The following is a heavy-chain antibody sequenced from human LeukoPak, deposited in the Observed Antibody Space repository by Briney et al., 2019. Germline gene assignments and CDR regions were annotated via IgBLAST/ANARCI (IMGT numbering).Heavy chain of an antibody. CDR3: APYCSGGSCTEYVQH. J-gene: IGHJ1*01. V-gene: IGHV4-39*01. CDR2: VYYSGST. Sequence: SQTLSLTCTVSGGSIGSSDYYWGWIRQPPGKGLEWIRSVYYSGSTYHNPSLKSRVTISADTSKNQFSLRLSSVTAADTAIYYCAPYCSGGSCTEYVQHWGQGTLVTVSS. D-gene: IGHD2-15*01. CDR1: GGSIGSSDYY.